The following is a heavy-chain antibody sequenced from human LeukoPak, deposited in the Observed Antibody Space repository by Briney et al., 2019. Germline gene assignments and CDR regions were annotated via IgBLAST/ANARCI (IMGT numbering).Heavy chain of an antibody. CDR3: ARELVVVPNWFDP. D-gene: IGHD2-2*01. CDR2: IYGSGST. CDR1: GGSISSYY. Sequence: SETLSLTCTVSGGSISSYYWSWIRQPAGKGLEWIGRIYGSGSTNYNPSLKSRVTMSVDTSKNQFSLKLTSVTAADTAVYFCARELVVVPNWFDPWGQGTLVTVSS. J-gene: IGHJ5*02. V-gene: IGHV4-4*07.